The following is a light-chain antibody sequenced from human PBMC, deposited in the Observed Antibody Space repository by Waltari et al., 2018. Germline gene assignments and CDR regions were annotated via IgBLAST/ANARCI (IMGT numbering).Light chain of an antibody. CDR2: EVT. J-gene: IGLJ2*01. V-gene: IGLV2-8*01. Sequence: QSALTQPPSTSGSPGQSVTISCTGTSSDVGGHNYVSLFQQHPGKAPNALIHEVTTRPSEFPVRVAGSKYGNTPYLTVSGLQTEDVAYYNCSSYAGSNTVVFGGGTKLTVL. CDR3: SSYAGSNTVV. CDR1: SSDVGGHNY.